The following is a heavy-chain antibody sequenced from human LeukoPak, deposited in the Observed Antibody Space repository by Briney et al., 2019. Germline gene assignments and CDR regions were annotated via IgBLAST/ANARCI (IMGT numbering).Heavy chain of an antibody. V-gene: IGHV1-69*13. CDR2: IIPIFGTA. D-gene: IGHD2-8*01. CDR1: GGTFSSYA. Sequence: SVKVSCKASGGTFSSYAISWVRQAPGQGREWMGGIIPIFGTANYAQKFQGRVTITADESTSTAYMELSSLRSEDTAVYYCAREAHPYCTNRVCYTGFDYWGQGTLVTVSS. J-gene: IGHJ4*02. CDR3: AREAHPYCTNRVCYTGFDY.